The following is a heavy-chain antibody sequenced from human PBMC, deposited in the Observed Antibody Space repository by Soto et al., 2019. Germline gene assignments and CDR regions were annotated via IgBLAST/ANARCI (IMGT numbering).Heavy chain of an antibody. Sequence: PGGSLRLSCAASGFTLDDYAMHWVRQAPGKGLEWVSGISWNSGSIGYADSVKGRFTISRDNAKNSLYLQMNSLRAEDTALYYWEKDNAKKAMAYLHYWGQGTGFTVSS. CDR3: EKDNAKKAMAYLHY. D-gene: IGHD5-18*01. CDR2: ISWNSGSI. CDR1: GFTLDDYA. V-gene: IGHV3-9*01. J-gene: IGHJ4*02.